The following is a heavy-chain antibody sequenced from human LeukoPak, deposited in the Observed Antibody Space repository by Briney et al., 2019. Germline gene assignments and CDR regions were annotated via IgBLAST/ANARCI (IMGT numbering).Heavy chain of an antibody. D-gene: IGHD6-13*01. CDR3: AREERYSSSWSPDY. CDR1: GYTFTGYY. J-gene: IGHJ4*02. Sequence: ASVKVSCKASGYTFTGYYMHWMRQAPGQGLEWMGWINPNSGDTNYAQKFQGRVTITTDESTSTAYMELSSLRSEDTAVYYCAREERYSSSWSPDYWGQGTLVTVSS. V-gene: IGHV1-2*02. CDR2: INPNSGDT.